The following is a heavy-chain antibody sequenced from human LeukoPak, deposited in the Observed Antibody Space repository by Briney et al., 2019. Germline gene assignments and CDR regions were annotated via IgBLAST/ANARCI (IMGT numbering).Heavy chain of an antibody. CDR1: GFTVSSNY. Sequence: GCLRLSCAASGFTVSSNYMSWVRQAPGKGLGWVSVIYSGVSTYYADSVKGRFTISRDKSKNTLYLQMNSLRAEGTAVYYCARIPPGFGESIDYWGQGTLVTVSS. V-gene: IGHV3-53*01. D-gene: IGHD3-10*01. CDR2: IYSGVST. J-gene: IGHJ4*02. CDR3: ARIPPGFGESIDY.